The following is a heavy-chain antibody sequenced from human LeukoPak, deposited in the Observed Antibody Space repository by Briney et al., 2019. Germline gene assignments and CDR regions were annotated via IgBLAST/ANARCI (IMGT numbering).Heavy chain of an antibody. CDR1: GGSISSYH. CDR2: IYIRGST. CDR3: ASQLGGTTFH. V-gene: IGHV4-4*07. J-gene: IGHJ4*02. D-gene: IGHD1-1*01. Sequence: PSETLSLTCTVSGGSISSYHWSWIRQPAGKGLEWIGRIYIRGSTNYNPSLKSRVTMSLDTSKNQFSLRLTSVTAADTAVYYCASQLGGTTFHWGQGTLVTVSS.